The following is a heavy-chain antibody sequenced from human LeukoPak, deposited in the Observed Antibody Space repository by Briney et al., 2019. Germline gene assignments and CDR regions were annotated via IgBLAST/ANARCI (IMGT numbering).Heavy chain of an antibody. CDR2: ISGGTT. J-gene: IGHJ4*02. V-gene: IGHV3-49*03. Sequence: GGSLRLSCTASGFTFGDYLMSWFRQAPGKGLEWIGFISGGTTDSAASVKARFTISRHDSTSIAYLQMNSLTTEDTAVYYCSRGSGWLSVYWGQGTLVTVSS. CDR3: SRGSGWLSVY. D-gene: IGHD6-19*01. CDR1: GFTFGDYL.